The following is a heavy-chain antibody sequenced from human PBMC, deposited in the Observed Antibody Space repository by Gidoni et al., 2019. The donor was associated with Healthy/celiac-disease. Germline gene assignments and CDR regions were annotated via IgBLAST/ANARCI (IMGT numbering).Heavy chain of an antibody. V-gene: IGHV4-39*01. CDR2: IYYSGST. Sequence: QLQLQESGPGLVKPSETLSLTCTVSGGSISSSSYYWGWIRQPPGKGLEWIGSIYYSGSTYYNPSLKSRVTISVDTSKNQFSLKLSSVTAADTAVYYCARHVNTYYDFWSGYPYYYYYGMDVWGQGTTVTVSS. J-gene: IGHJ6*02. CDR3: ARHVNTYYDFWSGYPYYYYYGMDV. CDR1: GGSISSSSYY. D-gene: IGHD3-3*01.